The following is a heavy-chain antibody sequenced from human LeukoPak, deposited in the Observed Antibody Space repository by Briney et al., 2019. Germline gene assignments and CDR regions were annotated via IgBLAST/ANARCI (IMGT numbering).Heavy chain of an antibody. CDR3: ARARWSSTGWFLGY. J-gene: IGHJ4*02. CDR1: GFTSNNAW. Sequence: GASLRLSCEASGFTSNNAWMSWVRQAPGKGLVWVSRVNPQGSGTSYTDSVKGRFTISRDNAKDALHLQVDNLRAEDTAVYYCARARWSSTGWFLGYWGQGTLVTVSS. CDR2: VNPQGSGT. D-gene: IGHD6-19*01. V-gene: IGHV3-74*01.